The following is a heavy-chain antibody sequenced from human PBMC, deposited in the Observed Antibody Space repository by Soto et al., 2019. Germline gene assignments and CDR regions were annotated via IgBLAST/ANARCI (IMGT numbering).Heavy chain of an antibody. D-gene: IGHD3-10*01. J-gene: IGHJ4*02. CDR2: IYYSGST. Sequence: QLQLQESGPGLVKPSETLSLTCTVSGGSISSSSYYWGWIRQPPGKGLEWIGSIYYSGSTYYNPSLKSRVTISVDTSKNQFSLKLSSVTAADTAVYYCARHKSRRVSTMVRGVIPDYWGQGTLVTVSS. V-gene: IGHV4-39*01. CDR1: GGSISSSSYY. CDR3: ARHKSRRVSTMVRGVIPDY.